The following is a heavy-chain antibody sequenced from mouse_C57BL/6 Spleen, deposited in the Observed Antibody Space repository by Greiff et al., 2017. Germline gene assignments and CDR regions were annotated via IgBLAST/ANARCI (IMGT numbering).Heavy chain of an antibody. CDR2: ISYDGSN. V-gene: IGHV3-6*01. D-gene: IGHD4-1*02. CDR1: GYSITSGYY. Sequence: EVKLEESGPGLVKPSQSLSLTCSVTGYSITSGYYWNWIRQFPGNKLEWMGYISYDGSNNYNPSLKNRISITRDTSKNQFFLKLNSVTTEDTATYYCARSWSNWDGAMDYWGQGTSVTVSS. J-gene: IGHJ4*01. CDR3: ARSWSNWDGAMDY.